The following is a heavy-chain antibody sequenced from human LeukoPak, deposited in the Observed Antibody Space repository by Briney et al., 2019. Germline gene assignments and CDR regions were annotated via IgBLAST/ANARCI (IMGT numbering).Heavy chain of an antibody. CDR1: GFTFSSYG. Sequence: GGSLRLSCAASGFTFSSYGMHWVRQAPGKGLEWVAVISYDGSNKYYADSVKGRFTISRDNSKNTLYLQMNSLRAEDTAVYYCAKDRSYYGDYSLSDYWGQGTLVTVSS. CDR3: AKDRSYYGDYSLSDY. D-gene: IGHD4-17*01. J-gene: IGHJ4*02. CDR2: ISYDGSNK. V-gene: IGHV3-30*18.